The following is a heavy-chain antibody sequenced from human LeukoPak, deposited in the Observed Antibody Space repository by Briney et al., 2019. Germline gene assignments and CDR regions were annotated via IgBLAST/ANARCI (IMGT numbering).Heavy chain of an antibody. CDR2: VGGSSGGST. J-gene: IGHJ3*02. D-gene: IGHD1-26*01. CDR1: GFTFSSDA. Sequence: GGSLRLSCAASGFTFSSDAMNWVRLAPGKGLEWVSSVGGSSGGSTQYADAVKGRFTVSRDNSKNTLYLQMNNLRAEDTAMYYCAREMYSGMYNDAFDIWGQGTKVTVSS. CDR3: AREMYSGMYNDAFDI. V-gene: IGHV3-23*01.